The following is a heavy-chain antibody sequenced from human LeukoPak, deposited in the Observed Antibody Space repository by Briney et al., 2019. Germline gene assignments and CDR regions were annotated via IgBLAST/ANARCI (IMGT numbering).Heavy chain of an antibody. Sequence: ASVKVSCKASGYTFTDYYMHWVRQAPGQGLEWMGWINPNSGGTNYAQKFQGRVTMTRDMSTSTVYMELSSLRSEDTAVYYCARDSVGATGVLNDYWGQGTLVTVSS. V-gene: IGHV1-2*02. J-gene: IGHJ4*02. CDR2: INPNSGGT. CDR1: GYTFTDYY. CDR3: ARDSVGATGVLNDY. D-gene: IGHD1-26*01.